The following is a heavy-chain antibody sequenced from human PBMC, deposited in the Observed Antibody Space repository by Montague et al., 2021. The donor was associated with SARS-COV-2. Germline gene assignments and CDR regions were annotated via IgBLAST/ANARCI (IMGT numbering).Heavy chain of an antibody. D-gene: IGHD3-22*01. J-gene: IGHJ4*01. CDR2: ISGSGGTT. V-gene: IGHV3-23*01. Sequence: SLRLSCAASGFTFSYYAMSWVRQAPGKGLEWVSTISGSGGTTYYADLVKGRFTISRDNSKNTLYLRMNSLRAEDTAVYYCAKAHYYDSSGYYFWGQGTLVTVSS. CDR1: GFTFSYYA. CDR3: AKAHYYDSSGYYF.